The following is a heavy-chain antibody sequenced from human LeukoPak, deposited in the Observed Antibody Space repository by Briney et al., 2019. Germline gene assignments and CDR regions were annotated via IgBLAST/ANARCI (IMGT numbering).Heavy chain of an antibody. J-gene: IGHJ3*02. CDR3: ARAGERGYNGYDDAFDI. D-gene: IGHD5-12*01. CDR2: IYTSGST. V-gene: IGHV4-4*07. CDR1: GGSISSYY. Sequence: PSETLSLTCTVSGGSISSYYWSWIRQPAGKGLEWIGRIYTSGSTNYNPSLKSRLTISVDTSKNQFSLKLNSVTAADTAIYHCARAGERGYNGYDDAFDIWGQGTMVTVSS.